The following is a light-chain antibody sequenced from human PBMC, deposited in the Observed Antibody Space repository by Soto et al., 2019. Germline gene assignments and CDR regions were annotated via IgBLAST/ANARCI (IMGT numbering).Light chain of an antibody. V-gene: IGLV4-69*01. CDR1: SGHSNFA. Sequence: QPVLTQSPSASASLGDSVKLTCTLSSGHSNFAIAWHQQQPEKGPRYLMKLNSDGSHSKGDGIPDRFSGSNSGAERYLTISRLQSEDEAEYYCQTWGTGLWVFGGGTKLTVL. CDR2: LNSDGSH. CDR3: QTWGTGLWV. J-gene: IGLJ3*02.